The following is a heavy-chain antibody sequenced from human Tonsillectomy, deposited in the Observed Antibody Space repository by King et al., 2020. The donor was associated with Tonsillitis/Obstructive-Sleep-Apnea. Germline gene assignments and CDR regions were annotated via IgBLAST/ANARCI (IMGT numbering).Heavy chain of an antibody. Sequence: QLVQSGAELKKPGASVKVSCKAAGYTFTGYYMHWVRQAPGQGLDWMGRSNPNSVDTKYAQKFQVRVTMTRDTSISTAYMELSRLRSDETAVYYCARPPRYCSGGSCYFFDYWGQGTLVTVSS. CDR1: GYTFTGYY. V-gene: IGHV1-2*06. D-gene: IGHD2-15*01. CDR2: SNPNSVDT. J-gene: IGHJ4*02. CDR3: ARPPRYCSGGSCYFFDY.